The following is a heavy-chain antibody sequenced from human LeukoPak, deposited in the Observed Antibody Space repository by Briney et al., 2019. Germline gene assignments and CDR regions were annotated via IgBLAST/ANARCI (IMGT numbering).Heavy chain of an antibody. Sequence: GGSLRLSCAASGFSFSTYWMSWVRQAPGKGLEWVANIKQDGSEKYYVDSAKGRFTISRDNAKNSLYLQMNSLTAEDTAVYYCATDLGSSRPNFWGRGILVTVSS. V-gene: IGHV3-7*01. D-gene: IGHD6-13*01. CDR1: GFSFSTYW. J-gene: IGHJ4*02. CDR3: ATDLGSSRPNF. CDR2: IKQDGSEK.